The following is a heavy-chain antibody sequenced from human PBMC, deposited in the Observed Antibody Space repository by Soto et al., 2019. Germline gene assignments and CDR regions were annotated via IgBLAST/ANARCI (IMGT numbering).Heavy chain of an antibody. CDR1: GYALTSSG. CDR3: ARRSTGTAFWYFDL. D-gene: IGHD3-3*02. J-gene: IGHJ2*01. V-gene: IGHV1-18*04. Sequence: QVQLVQSGAEVKKPGASVKVSCKASGYALTSSGITWVRQAPGQGLEWMGWISEYNGNIDYAEKFQTRVALTTDTSTGTAFMELRDLRSDDTAVYYCARRSTGTAFWYFDLWGRGTLVTVSS. CDR2: ISEYNGNI.